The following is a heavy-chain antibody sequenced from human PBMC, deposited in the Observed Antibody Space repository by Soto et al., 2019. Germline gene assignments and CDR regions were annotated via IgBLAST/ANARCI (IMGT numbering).Heavy chain of an antibody. CDR2: IIPIFGTA. J-gene: IGHJ4*02. CDR3: ARDLQVGYYDSSGYPDY. V-gene: IGHV1-69*13. CDR1: GGTFSSYA. D-gene: IGHD3-22*01. Sequence: SVKVSCKASGGTFSSYAISWVRQAPGQGLEWMGGIIPIFGTANYAQKFQGRVTITADESTSTAYMELSSLRSEDTAVYYCARDLQVGYYDSSGYPDYWGQGTLVTVSS.